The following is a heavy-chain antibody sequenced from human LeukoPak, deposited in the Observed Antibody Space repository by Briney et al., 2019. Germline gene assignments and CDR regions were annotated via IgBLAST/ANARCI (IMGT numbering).Heavy chain of an antibody. J-gene: IGHJ3*01. CDR1: GGSLISTTYY. V-gene: IGHV4-39*07. Sequence: PSETLSLTCAVSGGSLISTTYYWGWIRQPPGKGLERIGSIYYSGSTYYNPSLKSRVTVSVDMSKNQFSLQLSSVTAADTAVYYCARAPRTGAWDMITFGGVIVHGDAFDFWGQGTMVTVSS. CDR2: IYYSGST. CDR3: ARAPRTGAWDMITFGGVIVHGDAFDF. D-gene: IGHD3-16*02.